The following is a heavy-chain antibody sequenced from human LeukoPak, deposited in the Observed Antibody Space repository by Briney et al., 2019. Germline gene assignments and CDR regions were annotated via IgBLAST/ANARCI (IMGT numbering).Heavy chain of an antibody. CDR1: GGSISSGDYY. V-gene: IGHV4-30-4*01. J-gene: IGHJ4*02. D-gene: IGHD3-10*01. CDR2: IYYSGST. CDR3: ARASSGYGSGSEDY. Sequence: SQTLSLTCTVSGGSISSGDYYWSWIRQPPGEGLEWIGYIYYSGSTYYNPSLKSRVTISVDTSKNQFFLKLSSVTAADTAVYYCARASSGYGSGSEDYWGQGTLVTVSS.